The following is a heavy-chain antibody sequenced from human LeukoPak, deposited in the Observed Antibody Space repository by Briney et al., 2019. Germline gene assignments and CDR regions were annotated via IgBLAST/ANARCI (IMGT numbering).Heavy chain of an antibody. V-gene: IGHV1-69*05. J-gene: IGHJ4*02. Sequence: GASVKVSCKASGGTFSSYAISWVRQAPGQGLEWMGGIIPIFGTANYAQKFQGRVTITTDESTSTAYMELSSLRSEDTAVYYCARGDYYGSGSYGERGFDYWGQGTLVTVSS. CDR1: GGTFSSYA. CDR2: IIPIFGTA. D-gene: IGHD3-10*01. CDR3: ARGDYYGSGSYGERGFDY.